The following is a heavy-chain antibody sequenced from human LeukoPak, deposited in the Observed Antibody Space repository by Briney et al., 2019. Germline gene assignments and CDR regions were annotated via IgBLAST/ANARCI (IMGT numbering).Heavy chain of an antibody. CDR1: GFTFSSYS. V-gene: IGHV3-21*01. D-gene: IGHD5-12*01. CDR3: ARVDSGYDFRWFDP. J-gene: IGHJ5*02. CDR2: ISSSSSYI. Sequence: GRSLRLSCAASGFTFSSYSMNWVRQAPGKGLEWVSSISSSSSYIYYADSVKGRFTISRDNAKNSLYLQMNSLRAEDTAVYYCARVDSGYDFRWFDPWGQGTLVTVSS.